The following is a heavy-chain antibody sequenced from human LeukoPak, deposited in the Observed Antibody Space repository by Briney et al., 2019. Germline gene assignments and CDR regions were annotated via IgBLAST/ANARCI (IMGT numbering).Heavy chain of an antibody. V-gene: IGHV3-7*01. CDR1: GFTFRSYW. CDR3: AREPGQWLPPEL. D-gene: IGHD6-19*01. Sequence: PGGSLRLSWAASGFTFRSYWMSWVRQAPGKGLEWVANIKQDGSEKYYVDSVKGRFTISRDNAKKSLYLQVNSLRAEDTAVYYCAREPGQWLPPELWGQGTLVIVSS. J-gene: IGHJ4*02. CDR2: IKQDGSEK.